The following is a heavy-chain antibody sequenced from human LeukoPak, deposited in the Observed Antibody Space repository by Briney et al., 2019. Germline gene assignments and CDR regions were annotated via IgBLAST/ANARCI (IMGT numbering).Heavy chain of an antibody. Sequence: GGSQRLSYGSSGFTFSSYGMHGGRQARKRGLGGGAVLWYDGGNKYYADSVGRRFTISRDNSKNTLYRQMNRKRAEDTAFYYCSRGSRKAFFDYWGQGTLVTVSS. D-gene: IGHD1-14*01. CDR2: LWYDGGNK. J-gene: IGHJ4*02. CDR1: GFTFSSYG. CDR3: SRGSRKAFFDY. V-gene: IGHV3-33*01.